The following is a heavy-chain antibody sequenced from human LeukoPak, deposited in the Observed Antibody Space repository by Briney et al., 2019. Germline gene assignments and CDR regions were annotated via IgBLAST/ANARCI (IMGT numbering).Heavy chain of an antibody. CDR2: ISGSGSGT. J-gene: IGHJ4*02. CDR3: AALDHGHDY. CDR1: GFTFSSYG. Sequence: GGTLRLSCAASGFTFSSYGMSWVRQAPGKGLEWVSGISGSGSGTYYADSVKGRFTISRDNAKNTLYLQMNSLRAEDTAVYYCAALDHGHDYWGQGTLVTVSS. V-gene: IGHV3-23*01.